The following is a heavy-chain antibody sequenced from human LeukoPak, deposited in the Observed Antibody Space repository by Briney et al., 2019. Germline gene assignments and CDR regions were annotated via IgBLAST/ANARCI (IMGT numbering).Heavy chain of an antibody. CDR3: AKDRRTYFDWLSPSGLDY. CDR1: GFPFSIHG. CDR2: ISPGGGPT. Sequence: SGGTLRLSCAGSGFPFSIHGMNWVRQAPGKGLEWVSGISPGGGPTYYADSVKGRFTISRDNSKNTLYLQMNSLRAEDTAVYYCAKDRRTYFDWLSPSGLDYWGQGTLVTVSS. J-gene: IGHJ4*02. V-gene: IGHV3-23*01. D-gene: IGHD3-9*01.